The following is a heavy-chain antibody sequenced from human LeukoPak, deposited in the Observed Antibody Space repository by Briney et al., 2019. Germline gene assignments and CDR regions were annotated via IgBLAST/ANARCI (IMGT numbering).Heavy chain of an antibody. CDR3: ARGWLQSYFDY. Sequence: AGGSLRLSCAASGFTFDDYGMSWVRQAPGKGLEWVSGINWNGGSTGYADSVKGRFTIPRDNAKNSLYLQMNSLRAEDTAVYYCARGWLQSYFDYWGQGTLVTVSS. D-gene: IGHD5-24*01. V-gene: IGHV3-20*04. CDR2: INWNGGST. CDR1: GFTFDDYG. J-gene: IGHJ4*02.